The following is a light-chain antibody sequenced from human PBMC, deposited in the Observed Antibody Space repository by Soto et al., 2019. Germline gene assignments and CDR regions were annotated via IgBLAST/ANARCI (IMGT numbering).Light chain of an antibody. CDR3: QTFDSSLTISWV. CDR2: GDS. Sequence: QSVLTQPPSVSGALGQRVTISCTGSSSNIGRGYDVHWYQQFPGSAPRLLLSGDSNRPSGVPDRFSGSRSGTSASLAITGLQTEDEADYYCQTFDSSLTISWVFGGGTKLTVL. CDR1: SSNIGRGYD. V-gene: IGLV1-40*01. J-gene: IGLJ3*02.